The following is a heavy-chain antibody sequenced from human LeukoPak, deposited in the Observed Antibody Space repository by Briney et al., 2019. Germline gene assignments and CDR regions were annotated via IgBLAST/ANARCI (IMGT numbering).Heavy chain of an antibody. CDR3: ARGVTTYYFDY. D-gene: IGHD1-14*01. CDR2: IIPILGIA. Sequence: ASVKVSCKASGGTFSSYAISWVRQAPGRGLEWMGRIIPILGIANYAQKFQGGVTITADKSTSTAYMELSSLRSEDTAVYCCARGVTTYYFDYWGQGTLVTVSS. CDR1: GGTFSSYA. V-gene: IGHV1-69*04. J-gene: IGHJ4*02.